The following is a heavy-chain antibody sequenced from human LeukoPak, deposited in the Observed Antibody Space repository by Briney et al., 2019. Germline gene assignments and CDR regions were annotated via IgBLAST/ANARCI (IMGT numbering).Heavy chain of an antibody. Sequence: GASVKVSCKASGYTFTSYGITWVRQAPGQGLEWMGWIAGYNGNTNYAQNLQGRVTMTTDTSTSTAYMELRSLRSDDTAVYYCALLYGSIDFDYWGQGTLVTVSS. V-gene: IGHV1-18*01. D-gene: IGHD4-17*01. CDR2: IAGYNGNT. J-gene: IGHJ4*02. CDR1: GYTFTSYG. CDR3: ALLYGSIDFDY.